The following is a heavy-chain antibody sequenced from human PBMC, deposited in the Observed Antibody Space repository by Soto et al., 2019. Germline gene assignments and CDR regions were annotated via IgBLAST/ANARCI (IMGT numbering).Heavy chain of an antibody. CDR2: IIPIFGTA. CDR1: GGTFSSYA. CDR3: ARAQGVLYISGWYGGEYYFDY. Sequence: QVQLVQSGAEVKKPGSSVKVSCKASGGTFSSYAISWVRQAPGQGLEWMGGIIPIFGTANYAQKFQGRVTITADKSTSTASRELSSLKSEDTAVYYCARAQGVLYISGWYGGEYYFDYWGQGTLVTVSS. V-gene: IGHV1-69*06. J-gene: IGHJ4*02. D-gene: IGHD6-19*01.